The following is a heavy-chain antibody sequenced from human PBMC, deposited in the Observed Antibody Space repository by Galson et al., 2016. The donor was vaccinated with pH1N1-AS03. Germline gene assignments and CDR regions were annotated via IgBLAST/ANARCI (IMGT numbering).Heavy chain of an antibody. CDR3: VRIWGEVFMSETTEAWANVFGF. D-gene: IGHD1-1*01. CDR2: INTDETKT. J-gene: IGHJ3*01. Sequence: SLRLSCAASGFTLRNYWMHWVRQAPGGGLVWVSRINTDETKTYYADSVKGRFTISRDTSKDTLYLQLNSLRAEDTAVYYCVRIWGEVFMSETTEAWANVFGFWGQGTMVTVSS. CDR1: GFTLRNYW. V-gene: IGHV3-74*01.